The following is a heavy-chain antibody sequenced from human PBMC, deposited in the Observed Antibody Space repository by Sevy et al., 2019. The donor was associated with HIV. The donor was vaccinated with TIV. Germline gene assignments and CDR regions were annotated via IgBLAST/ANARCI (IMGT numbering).Heavy chain of an antibody. CDR1: GFTFDDFA. J-gene: IGHJ4*02. CDR3: AKDIGATGIAVVAN. CDR2: LNWDSGSV. V-gene: IGHV3-9*01. D-gene: IGHD6-19*01. Sequence: GGSLRLSCAASGFTFDDFAMHWVRQVPGMGLEWVSGLNWDSGSVAYADSVKGQFTISRDNAKNALFLQMNSLRAEDTALYYCAKDIGATGIAVVANWGQGIQVTVSS.